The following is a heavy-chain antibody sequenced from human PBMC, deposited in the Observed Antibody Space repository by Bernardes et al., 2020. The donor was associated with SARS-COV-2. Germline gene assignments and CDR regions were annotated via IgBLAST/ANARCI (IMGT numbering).Heavy chain of an antibody. Sequence: GSLRLSCAASGFTFSSYGMHWVRQAPGKGLEWVAVISYDGSNKYYADSVKGRFTISRDNSKNTLYLQMNSLRAEDTAVYYCARDCSSTSCYNVLGYWGQGTLVTVSS. CDR2: ISYDGSNK. CDR3: ARDCSSTSCYNVLGY. D-gene: IGHD2-2*02. CDR1: GFTFSSYG. J-gene: IGHJ4*02. V-gene: IGHV3-30*03.